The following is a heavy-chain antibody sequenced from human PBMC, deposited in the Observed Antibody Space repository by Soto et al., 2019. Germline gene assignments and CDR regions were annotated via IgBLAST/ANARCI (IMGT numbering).Heavy chain of an antibody. CDR1: GGSISSSSYY. CDR2: IYYSGST. J-gene: IGHJ5*02. Sequence: QLLASGPGLVKPSETLSLTCTVSGGSISSSSYYWGWIRQPPGKGLEWIGSIYYSGSTYYNPSLKSRVTISVDTSKNQFSLKLSSVTAADTAVYYCARHDQKKGNWFDPWGQGTLVTVSS. CDR3: ARHDQKKGNWFDP. V-gene: IGHV4-39*01. D-gene: IGHD2-2*01.